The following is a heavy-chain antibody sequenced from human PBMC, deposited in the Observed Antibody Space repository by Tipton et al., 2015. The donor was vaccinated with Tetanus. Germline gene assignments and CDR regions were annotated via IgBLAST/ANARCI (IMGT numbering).Heavy chain of an antibody. D-gene: IGHD3-16*01. CDR2: IFPMFGKT. CDR3: ARSGGRRYAFDI. CDR1: GGTFSSYA. Sequence: QSGAEVKKPGSSVKISCKVSGGTFSSYAISWVRQAPGQGLEWMGRIFPMFGKTNYAQKFQGRVTITADKSTYTAYMELSSLTSEDTAVYYCARSGGRRYAFDIWGQGTMVTVSS. V-gene: IGHV1-69*04. J-gene: IGHJ3*02.